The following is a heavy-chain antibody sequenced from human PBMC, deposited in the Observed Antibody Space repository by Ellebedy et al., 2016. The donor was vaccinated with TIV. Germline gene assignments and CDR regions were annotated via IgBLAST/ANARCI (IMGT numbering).Heavy chain of an antibody. Sequence: GGSLRLSXAASGFTFSSYAMSWVRQAPGKGLEWVSAISGSGGSTYYADSVKGRFTISRDNSKNTLYLQMNSLRAEDTAVYYCAKDHCSSTSCYFYYYYGMDVWGQGTTVTVSS. D-gene: IGHD2-2*01. V-gene: IGHV3-23*01. CDR3: AKDHCSSTSCYFYYYYGMDV. CDR1: GFTFSSYA. CDR2: ISGSGGST. J-gene: IGHJ6*02.